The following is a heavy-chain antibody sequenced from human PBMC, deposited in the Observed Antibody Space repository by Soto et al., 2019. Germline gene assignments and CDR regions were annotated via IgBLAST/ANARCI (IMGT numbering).Heavy chain of an antibody. CDR3: AKDFTRGYDSSNY. Sequence: GGSLRLSCAASGFTFSSYAMSWVRQAPGKGLEWVSAISGSGGSTYYADSVKGRFTISRDNSKNTPYLQMNSLRAEDTAVYYCAKDFTRGYDSSNYWGQGTLVTVSS. D-gene: IGHD5-12*01. J-gene: IGHJ4*02. V-gene: IGHV3-23*01. CDR1: GFTFSSYA. CDR2: ISGSGGST.